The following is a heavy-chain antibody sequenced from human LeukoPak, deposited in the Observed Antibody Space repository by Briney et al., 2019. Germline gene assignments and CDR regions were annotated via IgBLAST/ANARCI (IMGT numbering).Heavy chain of an antibody. CDR1: GFTFSSYS. J-gene: IGHJ4*02. CDR3: ASRRLGYSSGWYDFDY. V-gene: IGHV3-21*01. Sequence: PGGSLRLSCAASGFTFSSYSMNWVRQAPGQGLEWVSSISSSSSYIYYADSVKGRFTISRDNAKNSLYLQMNSLRAEDTAVYYCASRRLGYSSGWYDFDYWGQGTLVTVSS. D-gene: IGHD6-19*01. CDR2: ISSSSSYI.